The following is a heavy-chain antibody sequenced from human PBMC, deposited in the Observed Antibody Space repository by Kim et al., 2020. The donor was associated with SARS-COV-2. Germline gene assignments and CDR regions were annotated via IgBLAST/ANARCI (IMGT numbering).Heavy chain of an antibody. J-gene: IGHJ5*02. V-gene: IGHV1-69*01. CDR3: ARLIWFGELNTFDP. Sequence: AQKFKGRVTITADESTSTAYMELSSLRSEDTAVYYCARLIWFGELNTFDPWGQGTLVTVSS. D-gene: IGHD3-10*01.